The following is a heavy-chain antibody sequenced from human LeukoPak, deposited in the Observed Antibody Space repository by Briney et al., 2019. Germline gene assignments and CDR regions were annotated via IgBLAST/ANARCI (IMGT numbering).Heavy chain of an antibody. J-gene: IGHJ4*02. Sequence: PSETLSLTCAVYGGSFSGYYWNSIRQSPGKGLEWIGEINHRGSTNYNPSLRSRVTISVDMSKKQFSLKLSSVTAADPPVYYCARVGHLYDTVNWGQGILVTVSS. D-gene: IGHD3-9*01. V-gene: IGHV4-34*01. CDR2: INHRGST. CDR1: GGSFSGYY. CDR3: ARVGHLYDTVN.